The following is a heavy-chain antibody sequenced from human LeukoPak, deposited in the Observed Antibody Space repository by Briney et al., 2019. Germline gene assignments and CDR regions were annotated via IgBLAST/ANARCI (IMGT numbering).Heavy chain of an antibody. J-gene: IGHJ4*02. Sequence: GGSLRLSCAASGFTFTCCWMSWVRQTPGKGLEWVASIKQDGREKFYADSVKGRFTIPRDNAKNSLYLQVNSLRAEDTAVYSCARVPGRTRYFDSWGQGILVTVSS. CDR2: IKQDGREK. V-gene: IGHV3-7*01. CDR3: ARVPGRTRYFDS. CDR1: GFTFTCCW. D-gene: IGHD1-26*01.